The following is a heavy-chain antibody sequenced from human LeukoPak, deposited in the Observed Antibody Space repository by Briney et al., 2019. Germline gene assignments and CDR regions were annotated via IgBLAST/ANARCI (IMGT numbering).Heavy chain of an antibody. CDR1: GFTFSSYW. J-gene: IGHJ4*02. CDR2: ISSSGSYI. D-gene: IGHD2-15*01. Sequence: GGSLRLSCAASGFTFSSYWMSWVRQAPGKGLEWVSSISSSGSYIYYADSVKGRFTISRDNAKNSLYLQMNSLRAEDTAVYYCARGTRCGGGSCSYYFDYWGQGTLVTVSS. CDR3: ARGTRCGGGSCSYYFDY. V-gene: IGHV3-21*01.